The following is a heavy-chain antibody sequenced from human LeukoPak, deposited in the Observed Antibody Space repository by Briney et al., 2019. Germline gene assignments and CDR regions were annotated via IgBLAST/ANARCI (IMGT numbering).Heavy chain of an antibody. CDR1: GFTFSSYW. D-gene: IGHD3-22*01. V-gene: IGHV3-7*01. CDR2: IKQDGSEK. CDR3: ARVGYYYHY. Sequence: GGSLRLSCAASGFTFSSYWMSWVRQAPGKGLEWVATIKQDGSEKDFVDSVKGRFTISRDNAKNSLYLQMNSLRAEDTALYYCARVGYYYHYWGQGTLVTLSS. J-gene: IGHJ4*02.